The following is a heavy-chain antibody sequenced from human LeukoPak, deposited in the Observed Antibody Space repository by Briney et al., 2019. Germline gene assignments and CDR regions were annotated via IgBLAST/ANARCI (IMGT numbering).Heavy chain of an antibody. CDR1: GYTFTSYG. D-gene: IGHD3-10*01. Sequence: ASVKVSCKASGYTFTSYGISWVRQAPGQGLEWMGWISAYNGNTNYAQKLQGRVTMTTDTSTSTAYMELRSLRSDDTAVYYCARGQPDYGSGSYYYYYYMDDWGKGTTVTVSS. CDR3: ARGQPDYGSGSYYYYYYMDD. CDR2: ISAYNGNT. J-gene: IGHJ6*03. V-gene: IGHV1-18*01.